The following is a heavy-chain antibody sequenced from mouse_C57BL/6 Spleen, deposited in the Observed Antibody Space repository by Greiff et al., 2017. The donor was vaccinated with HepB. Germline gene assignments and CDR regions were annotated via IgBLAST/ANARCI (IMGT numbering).Heavy chain of an antibody. CDR1: GYAFSSSW. J-gene: IGHJ4*01. Sequence: LQESGPELVKPGASVKISCKASGYAFSSSWMNWVKQRPGKGLEWIGRIYPGDGDTNYNGKFKGKATLTADKSSSTAYMQLSSLTSEDSAVYFCATPTVVATDYAMDYWGQGTSVTVSS. CDR3: ATPTVVATDYAMDY. CDR2: IYPGDGDT. V-gene: IGHV1-82*01. D-gene: IGHD1-1*01.